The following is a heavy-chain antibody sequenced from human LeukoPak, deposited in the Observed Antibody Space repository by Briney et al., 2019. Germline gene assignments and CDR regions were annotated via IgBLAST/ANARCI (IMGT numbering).Heavy chain of an antibody. CDR2: ITPSAGST. CDR1: GYTFTSYY. D-gene: IGHD2-2*01. CDR3: ARVPCASSSCPRRALDI. V-gene: IGHV1-46*01. J-gene: IGHJ3*02. Sequence: ASVKVSCKASGYTFTSYYIHWVRQAPGQGLEWMGIITPSAGSTTYAQKFQGRVNMTRDTSTSTVYMDLSSLRSEDTAVYYCARVPCASSSCPRRALDIWGQGTMVTVSS.